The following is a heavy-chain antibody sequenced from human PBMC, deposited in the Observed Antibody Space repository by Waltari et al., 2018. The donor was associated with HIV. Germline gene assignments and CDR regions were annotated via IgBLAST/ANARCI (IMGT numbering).Heavy chain of an antibody. CDR2: IKQDGGEK. CDR1: GFTFSRYW. Sequence: EVQLVESGGGLVQPGGSLRLSCPASGFTFSRYWMSWVRQAPGKGLEWVANIKQDGGEKYYVDSVKGRFTISRDNAQNSLYLQMNNLRAEDTAVYFCATSRTFDYWGQGTLVTVSS. V-gene: IGHV3-7*01. CDR3: ATSRTFDY. J-gene: IGHJ4*02. D-gene: IGHD2-2*01.